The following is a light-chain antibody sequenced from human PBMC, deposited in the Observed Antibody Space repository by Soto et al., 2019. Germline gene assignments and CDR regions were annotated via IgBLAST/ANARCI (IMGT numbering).Light chain of an antibody. J-gene: IGKJ1*01. CDR2: GAS. V-gene: IGKV3-15*01. Sequence: EIVMTQSPATLSVSPGERATLSCRASQSVSSNLAWYQQKPGQAPRLLIYGASTRATGIPAKFSGGGSGTEFTLTISRLEPEDFAVYYCQQFGSSPETFGQGTKVDIK. CDR3: QQFGSSPET. CDR1: QSVSSN.